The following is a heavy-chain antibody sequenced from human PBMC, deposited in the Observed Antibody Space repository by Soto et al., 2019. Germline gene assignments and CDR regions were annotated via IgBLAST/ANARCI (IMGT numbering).Heavy chain of an antibody. CDR2: ISGSGGST. J-gene: IGHJ6*02. CDR3: AKDLGQEDYYYGMDV. CDR1: GFTFSSYA. Sequence: LRLSCAASGFTFSSYAMSWVRQAPGKGLEWVSAISGSGGSTYYADSVKGRFTISRDNSKNTLYLQMNSLRAEDTAVYYCAKDLGQEDYYYGMDVWGQGTTVTVSS. V-gene: IGHV3-23*01.